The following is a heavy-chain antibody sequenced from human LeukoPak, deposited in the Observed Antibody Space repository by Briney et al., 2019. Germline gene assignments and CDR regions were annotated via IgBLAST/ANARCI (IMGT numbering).Heavy chain of an antibody. CDR2: INPNAGDT. V-gene: IGHV1-2*02. CDR1: GYTFTSYG. CDR3: PREGRVGVPFDY. D-gene: IGHD2-15*01. Sequence: GASVKVSCKASGYTFTSYGISWVRQAPGQGLEWMGWINPNAGDTTYAQGFHGRVTMTRDTSISTVYMELNSLKLDDTAVYYCPREGRVGVPFDYWRQATLVTVSS. J-gene: IGHJ4*02.